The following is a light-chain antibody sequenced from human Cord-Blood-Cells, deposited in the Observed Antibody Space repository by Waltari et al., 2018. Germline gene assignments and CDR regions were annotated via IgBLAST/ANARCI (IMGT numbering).Light chain of an antibody. Sequence: DIQLTQSPSSLSASVGDRVTITCRASQGISSYLNWYQQKPGKAPKLLIYAASSLQSGVPSKFSRRGSGTNFTLTISRLQPEDFSTYYCQQGYRTPYPFGQGTKRGIK. V-gene: IGKV1-39*01. J-gene: IGKJ2*01. CDR3: QQGYRTPYP. CDR1: QGISSY. CDR2: AAS.